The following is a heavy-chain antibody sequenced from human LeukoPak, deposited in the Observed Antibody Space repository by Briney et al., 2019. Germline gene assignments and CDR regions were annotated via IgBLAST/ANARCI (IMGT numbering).Heavy chain of an antibody. Sequence: PSETLSLTCTVSGGSLSSGSYHWSWIRQPPGKGLEWIGYIYYSGSTNYNPSLKSRVTISVDTSKNQFSLKLSSVTAADTAVYYCARVLYCSGGSCYSVNWFDPWGQGTLVTVSS. CDR1: GGSLSSGSYH. J-gene: IGHJ5*02. D-gene: IGHD2-15*01. V-gene: IGHV4-61*01. CDR3: ARVLYCSGGSCYSVNWFDP. CDR2: IYYSGST.